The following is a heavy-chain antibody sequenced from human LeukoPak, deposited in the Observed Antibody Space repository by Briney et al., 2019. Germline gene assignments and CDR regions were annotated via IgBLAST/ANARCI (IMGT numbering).Heavy chain of an antibody. D-gene: IGHD6-13*01. J-gene: IGHJ5*02. CDR3: ARGSRAGVAAAGIAKRYNWFDP. Sequence: SETLSLTCTVSGGSISSSSYYWGWIRQPPGKGLEGIGSIYYSGSTYYNPSLKSRVTLSVDTSKNQFSLKLSSVTAADTAVYYCARGSRAGVAAAGIAKRYNWFDPWGQGTLVTVSS. CDR1: GGSISSSSYY. V-gene: IGHV4-39*07. CDR2: IYYSGST.